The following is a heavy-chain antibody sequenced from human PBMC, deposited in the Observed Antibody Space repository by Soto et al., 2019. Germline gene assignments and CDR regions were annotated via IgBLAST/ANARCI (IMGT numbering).Heavy chain of an antibody. D-gene: IGHD6-13*01. CDR1: GYTFTNYD. V-gene: IGHV1-8*01. CDR2: MNPNSGNT. Sequence: QVQLVQSGAEVKKPGASVKDSCKASGYTFTNYDINWVRQATGQGLEWMGWMNPNSGNTGYAQKFQGRVTMTRDTSISTAYMELSTLRSEDTAVYYCARRIAGQQREIDYWGQGTLVTVSP. CDR3: ARRIAGQQREIDY. J-gene: IGHJ4*02.